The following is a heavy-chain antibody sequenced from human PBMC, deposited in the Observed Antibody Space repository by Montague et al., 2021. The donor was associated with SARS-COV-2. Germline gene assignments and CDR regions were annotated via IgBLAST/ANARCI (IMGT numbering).Heavy chain of an antibody. V-gene: IGHV4-59*01. CDR2: VSYRGST. J-gene: IGHJ4*03. D-gene: IGHD3-16*01. CDR1: GGSISSYY. Sequence: SETLSLTCTVSGGSISSYYWSWIRQPPGKGLEWIGYVSYRGSTNXNPSLKSRVTISLDTSKNRFSLRVTSVTAADTAVYYCARDVGYDYDQWGQGIMVTVSS. CDR3: ARDVGYDYDQ.